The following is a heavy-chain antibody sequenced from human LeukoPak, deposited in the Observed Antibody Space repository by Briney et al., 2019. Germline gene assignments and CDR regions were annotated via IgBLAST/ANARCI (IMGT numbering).Heavy chain of an antibody. CDR1: GGSISSNSYY. CDR2: INHSGST. Sequence: SETLSLTCAVSGGSISSNSYYWSWIRQPPGKGLEWIGEINHSGSTNYNPSLKSRVTISVDTSKNQFSLKLSSVTAADTAVYYCARPSAVWWLRSKVHGDWFDPWGQGTLVTVSS. V-gene: IGHV4-39*07. J-gene: IGHJ5*02. CDR3: ARPSAVWWLRSKVHGDWFDP. D-gene: IGHD5-12*01.